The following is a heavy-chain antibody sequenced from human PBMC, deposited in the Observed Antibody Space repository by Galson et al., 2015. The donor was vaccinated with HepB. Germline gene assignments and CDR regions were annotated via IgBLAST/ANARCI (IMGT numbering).Heavy chain of an antibody. CDR1: GFTFSSFA. CDR3: AKGLSIDP. J-gene: IGHJ5*02. CDR2: ISNSGAIT. V-gene: IGHV3-23*01. Sequence: SLRLSCAASGFTFSSFAMSWVRQAPGKGLDWVSGISNSGAITFYADSVKGRFTISRDNSKSTVYLQMNSLRAGDTAEYHCAKGLSIDPWGQGTRVTVSS.